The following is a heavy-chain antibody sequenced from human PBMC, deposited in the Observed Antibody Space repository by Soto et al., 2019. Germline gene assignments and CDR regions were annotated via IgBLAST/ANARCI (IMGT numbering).Heavy chain of an antibody. CDR3: ATEVWVYYDFWSGYSDY. D-gene: IGHD3-3*01. V-gene: IGHV3-7*01. J-gene: IGHJ4*02. CDR1: GFTFISDW. Sequence: PGGSLRLSCAASGFTFISDWMSWARQAPGKGLEWVANIKEDGSDMYYVDSVKGRFTISRDNAKNSLYLQMNSLRAEDTAVYYCATEVWVYYDFWSGYSDYWGQGTLVTVSS. CDR2: IKEDGSDM.